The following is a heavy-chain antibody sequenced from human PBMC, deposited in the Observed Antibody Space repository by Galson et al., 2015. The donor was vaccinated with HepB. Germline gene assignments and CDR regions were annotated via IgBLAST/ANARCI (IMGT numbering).Heavy chain of an antibody. CDR2: IYRGGST. D-gene: IGHD6-13*01. CDR1: GFTFSSNY. Sequence: SLRLSCAASGFTFSSNYMSWVRQAPGKRLEWVSGIYRGGSTYYADSVKGRFTISRDNSKNTLYLQMSSLRAEDTAVYYCAGEKGIAAAGSLDFWGQGALGTVSS. V-gene: IGHV3-53*01. J-gene: IGHJ4*02. CDR3: AGEKGIAAAGSLDF.